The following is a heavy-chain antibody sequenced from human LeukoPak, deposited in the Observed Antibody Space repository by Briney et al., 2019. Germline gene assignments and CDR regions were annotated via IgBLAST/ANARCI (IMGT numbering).Heavy chain of an antibody. J-gene: IGHJ5*02. V-gene: IGHV1-2*02. CDR1: GYTFTGYY. CDR3: AREGDEVADVNWFDP. D-gene: IGHD5-24*01. Sequence: ASVKVSCKSSGYTFTGYYIHWVRQAPGQGPEWMGWINPNSGGTKYAQKFQGRVTMTRDTSISTAYMELSRLRSDDTAVYYCAREGDEVADVNWFDPWGQGTLVTVSS. CDR2: INPNSGGT.